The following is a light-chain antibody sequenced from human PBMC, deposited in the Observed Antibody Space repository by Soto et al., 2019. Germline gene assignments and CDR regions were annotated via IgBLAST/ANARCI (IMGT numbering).Light chain of an antibody. CDR3: CSYAGSYTYV. V-gene: IGLV2-11*01. CDR1: TSDVGGYNY. J-gene: IGLJ1*01. CDR2: DVN. Sequence: QSVLTQPRSVSGSPGQSVTISCTGTTSDVGGYNYVSWYQHHPGKAPKLMIYDVNKRPSGVPDRFSGSKSGNTASLTISGLQAEDESDYYCCSYAGSYTYVFGTGTKATVL.